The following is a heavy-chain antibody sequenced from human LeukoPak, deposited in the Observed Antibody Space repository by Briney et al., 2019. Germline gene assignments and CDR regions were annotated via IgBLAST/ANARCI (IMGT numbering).Heavy chain of an antibody. Sequence: GASVKVSCKASGYTFTSYYMHWVRQAPGQGLEWMGIINPSGGSTSYAQKFQGRVTMTRDTSTSTVYMELSSLRSEDTAVYYCARDRLLYCSSTSCYFVLQRYYGMDVWGQGTTVTVSS. J-gene: IGHJ6*02. D-gene: IGHD2-2*01. V-gene: IGHV1-46*01. CDR3: ARDRLLYCSSTSCYFVLQRYYGMDV. CDR1: GYTFTSYY. CDR2: INPSGGST.